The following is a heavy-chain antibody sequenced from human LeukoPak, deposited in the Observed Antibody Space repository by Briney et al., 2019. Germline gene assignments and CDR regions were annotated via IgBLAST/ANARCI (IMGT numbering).Heavy chain of an antibody. CDR1: GGSISSYY. D-gene: IGHD6-6*01. CDR3: ARLATLSTVAARGRTWFDA. V-gene: IGHV4-4*07. J-gene: IGHJ5*02. CDR2: IYISGST. Sequence: PSETLSLTCTVSGGSISSYYWSWIRQPAGKGLEWIGRIYISGSTNYNPSLKSRVTMSVDTSKNQFSLKVSSVTAADTAVYYCARLATLSTVAARGRTWFDAWGQGTLVTVSS.